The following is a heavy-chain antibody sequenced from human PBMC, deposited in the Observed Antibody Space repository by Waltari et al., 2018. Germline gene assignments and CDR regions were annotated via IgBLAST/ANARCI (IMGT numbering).Heavy chain of an antibody. CDR3: ATGWYFDL. J-gene: IGHJ2*01. Sequence: QVQLVQSGAEVKKPGSSVKVSCKASGGTFSSYAISWVRQAPGKGLEWMGGFDPEDGETIYAQKFQGRVTMTEDTSTDTAYMELSSLRSEDTAVYYCATGWYFDLWGRGTLVTVSS. CDR1: GGTFSSYA. V-gene: IGHV1-24*01. CDR2: FDPEDGET.